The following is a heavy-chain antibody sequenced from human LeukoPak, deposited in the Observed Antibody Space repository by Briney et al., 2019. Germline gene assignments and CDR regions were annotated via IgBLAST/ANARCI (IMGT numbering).Heavy chain of an antibody. V-gene: IGHV3-30-3*01. Sequence: GGSLRLSCAASGFIFNNYAIHWVRQAPGKGLEWVAVISRDGISKFYADFVDGRFTISRDISKNTVGLQMNSLRAGDSAVYYCATGKAVAGFFGYWGQGTLVTVSS. CDR3: ATGKAVAGFFGY. D-gene: IGHD6-19*01. CDR2: ISRDGISK. CDR1: GFIFNNYA. J-gene: IGHJ4*02.